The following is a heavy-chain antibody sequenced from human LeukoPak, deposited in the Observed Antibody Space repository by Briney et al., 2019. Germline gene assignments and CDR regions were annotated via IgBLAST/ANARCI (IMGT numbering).Heavy chain of an antibody. J-gene: IGHJ5*02. V-gene: IGHV3-43D*03. CDR3: ARLWSGYWFDP. Sequence: GGSLRLSCAASGFTFDDYAMHWVRQAPGKGLEWVSLISWDGGSTYYADSVKGRFTISRDNSKNSLYLQMNSLRAEDTAVYYCARLWSGYWFDPWGQGTLVTVSS. D-gene: IGHD3-3*01. CDR1: GFTFDDYA. CDR2: ISWDGGST.